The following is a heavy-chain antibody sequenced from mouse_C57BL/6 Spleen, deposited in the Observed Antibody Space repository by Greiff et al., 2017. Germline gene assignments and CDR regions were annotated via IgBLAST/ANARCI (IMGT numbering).Heavy chain of an antibody. CDR3: ARWDLVTPYYAMDY. J-gene: IGHJ4*01. Sequence: QVQLQQSGAELVKPGASVKLSCKASGYTFTSYWMHWVKQRPGRGLEWIGRIDPNSGGTKYNEKFKSKATLTVDKPSSTAYMQLSSLTSEDSAVYYCARWDLVTPYYAMDYWGQGTSVTVSS. CDR1: GYTFTSYW. D-gene: IGHD2-1*01. CDR2: IDPNSGGT. V-gene: IGHV1-72*01.